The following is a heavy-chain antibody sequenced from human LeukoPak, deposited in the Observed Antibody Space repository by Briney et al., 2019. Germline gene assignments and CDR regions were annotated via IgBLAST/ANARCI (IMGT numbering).Heavy chain of an antibody. V-gene: IGHV3-7*01. CDR3: ARDAVRGGDCDF. CDR2: INKDGSEE. CDR1: GFTFTNYW. D-gene: IGHD2-21*02. Sequence: GGSLRLSCAASGFTFTNYWMKWVRQAPGGGPEGLANINKDGSEEYYADSVKGRFTISRDNAKNSLYPQMNSLRAEDTAVYYCARDAVRGGDCDFWGQGTLVAVSS. J-gene: IGHJ4*02.